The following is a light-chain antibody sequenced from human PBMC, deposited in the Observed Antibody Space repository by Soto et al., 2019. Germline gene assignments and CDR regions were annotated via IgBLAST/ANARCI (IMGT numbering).Light chain of an antibody. J-gene: IGLJ1*01. CDR3: CSFTITKTYV. Sequence: QSALTQPASVSWSPGQSLPLSCTGSSNEVGAHNFVSLYQQHPGKAPKLIIYDVNNRPSGVSNRFSGSKSGDTASLTISGLQAEDEADYYCCSFTITKTYVFGTGTKVTVL. CDR2: DVN. CDR1: SNEVGAHNF. V-gene: IGLV2-14*01.